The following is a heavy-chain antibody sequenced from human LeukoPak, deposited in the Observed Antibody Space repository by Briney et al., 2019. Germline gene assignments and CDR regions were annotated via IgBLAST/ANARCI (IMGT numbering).Heavy chain of an antibody. D-gene: IGHD3-9*01. V-gene: IGHV4-59*08. CDR3: AGYHDILTGLDY. CDR1: GGSISRYY. CDR2: IYYSGST. Sequence: PSETLSLTCTVSGGSISRYYWSWIRQPPGKGLEGIGYIYYSGSTNYHPSLNSRVTISVDTSKNQFSLKLSSVTAADTAVYYCAGYHDILTGLDYWGQGTLVTVSS. J-gene: IGHJ4*02.